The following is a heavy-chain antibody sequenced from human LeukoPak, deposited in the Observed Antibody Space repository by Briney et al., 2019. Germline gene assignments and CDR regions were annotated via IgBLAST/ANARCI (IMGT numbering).Heavy chain of an antibody. V-gene: IGHV1-18*01. CDR2: ISAYNGNT. CDR3: ARDRGHTIFGVANWFDP. Sequence: ASVKVSRKASGYTFTSYGISWVRQAPGQGLEWMGWISAYNGNTNYAQKLQGRVTMTTDTSTSTAYMELRSLRSDDTAVYYCARDRGHTIFGVANWFDPRGQGTLVTVSS. D-gene: IGHD3-3*01. J-gene: IGHJ5*02. CDR1: GYTFTSYG.